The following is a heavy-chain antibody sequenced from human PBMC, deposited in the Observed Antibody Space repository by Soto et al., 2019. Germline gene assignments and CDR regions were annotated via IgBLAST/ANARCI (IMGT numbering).Heavy chain of an antibody. CDR3: ARGPEYSSSWYLGD. J-gene: IGHJ4*02. CDR1: GGTFSNYA. Sequence: QVQLVQSGAEVQKPGSSVKVSCKASGGTFSNYAISWVRRAPGQGLEWMGGIIPIFITPNYAHEFRGRVTITADESTSTAYMELSSLRDEDTAVYYCARGPEYSSSWYLGDWGQGTLVTVSA. V-gene: IGHV1-69*01. CDR2: IIPIFITP. D-gene: IGHD6-13*01.